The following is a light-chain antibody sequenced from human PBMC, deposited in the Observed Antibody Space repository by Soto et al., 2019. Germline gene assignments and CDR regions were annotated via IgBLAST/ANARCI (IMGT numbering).Light chain of an antibody. V-gene: IGKV3-20*01. J-gene: IGKJ5*01. CDR2: VAS. Sequence: EIVLTQSPGTLSLSPGERATLSCRASQSISSNYLAWYQQKPGQAPRLLFYVASSRASGIPDRFSGSGSGTDFTLTISKLEPEDFAVYYCQQYGSSLITFGQGTRLEIK. CDR1: QSISSNY. CDR3: QQYGSSLIT.